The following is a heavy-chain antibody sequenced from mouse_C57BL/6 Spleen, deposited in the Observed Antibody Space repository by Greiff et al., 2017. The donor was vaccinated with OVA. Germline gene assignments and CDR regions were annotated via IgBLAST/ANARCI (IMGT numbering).Heavy chain of an antibody. J-gene: IGHJ2*01. D-gene: IGHD1-1*01. CDR2: IYPGDGDT. Sequence: QVQLQQSGAELVKPGASVKISCKASGYAFSSYWLNWVKQRPGKGLEWIGQIYPGDGDTNYNGKFKGKATLTADKSASTAYMQLSSLTAEDSEVYFCARRDYYYGEYWGQGTTLTVSA. CDR3: ARRDYYYGEY. V-gene: IGHV1-80*01. CDR1: GYAFSSYW.